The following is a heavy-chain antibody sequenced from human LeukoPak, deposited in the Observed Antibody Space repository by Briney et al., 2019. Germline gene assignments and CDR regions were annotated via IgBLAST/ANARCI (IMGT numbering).Heavy chain of an antibody. V-gene: IGHV4-59*05. CDR2: IYYSGST. D-gene: IGHD3-22*01. J-gene: IGHJ4*02. CDR1: GGSISSYY. CDR3: ARLVTMIVVV. Sequence: SETLSLTCTVSGGSISSYYWSWIRQPPGKGLEWIGSIYYSGSTYYNPSLKSRVTISVDTSKNQFSLKLSSVTAADTAVYYCARLVTMIVVVWGQGTLVTVSS.